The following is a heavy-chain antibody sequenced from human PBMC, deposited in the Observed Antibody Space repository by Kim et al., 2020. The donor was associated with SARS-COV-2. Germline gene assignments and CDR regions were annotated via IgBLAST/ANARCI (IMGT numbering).Heavy chain of an antibody. CDR2: IKSKTDGGTT. D-gene: IGHD3-9*01. J-gene: IGHJ4*02. V-gene: IGHV3-15*01. Sequence: GGSLRLSCAASGFTFSNAWMSWVRQAPGKGLEWVGRIKSKTDGGTTDYAAPVKGRFTISRDDSKNTLYLQMNSLKTEDTAVYYCTTFFDILTGYSNAFDYWGQGTLVTVSS. CDR3: TTFFDILTGYSNAFDY. CDR1: GFTFSNAW.